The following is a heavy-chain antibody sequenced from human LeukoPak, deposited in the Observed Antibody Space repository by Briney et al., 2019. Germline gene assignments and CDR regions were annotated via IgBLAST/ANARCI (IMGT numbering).Heavy chain of an antibody. CDR2: IYHSGST. V-gene: IGHV4-30-2*01. CDR3: AREGYYDSSGYYASAFDY. D-gene: IGHD3-22*01. J-gene: IGHJ4*02. CDR1: GGSISSGGYS. Sequence: SETLSLTCAVSGGSISSGGYSWSWIRQPPGKGLEWIVYIYHSGSTYYNPSLKSRVTISVDRSKNQFSLKLSSVTAADTAVYYCAREGYYDSSGYYASAFDYWGQGTLVTVSS.